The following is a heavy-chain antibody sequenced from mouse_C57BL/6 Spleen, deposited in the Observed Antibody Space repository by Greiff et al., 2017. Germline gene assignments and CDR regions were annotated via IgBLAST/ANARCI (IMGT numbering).Heavy chain of an antibody. CDR2: ISSGGSYT. D-gene: IGHD2-3*01. CDR3: ARHRCYDSSDAMDY. V-gene: IGHV5-6*02. CDR1: GFTFSSYG. Sequence: EVMLVESGGDLVKPGGSLKLSCAASGFTFSSYGMSWVRQTPDKRLEWVATISSGGSYTYYPDSVKGRFTISRDNAKNTLYLHMSSLKSEDTAMYYCARHRCYDSSDAMDYWGQGTSVTVSS. J-gene: IGHJ4*01.